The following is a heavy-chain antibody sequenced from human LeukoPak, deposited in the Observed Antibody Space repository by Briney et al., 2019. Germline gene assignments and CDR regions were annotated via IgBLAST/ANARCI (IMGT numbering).Heavy chain of an antibody. Sequence: GSVKVSCKASGYTSTGYYMHWVRQAPGQGLEWMGWINPNSGGTNYAQKFQGRVTMTRDTSISTAYMELSRLRSDDTAVYYCARVDYDFWSGLVGFAAYFDYWGQGTLVTVSS. CDR2: INPNSGGT. D-gene: IGHD3-3*01. J-gene: IGHJ4*02. CDR3: ARVDYDFWSGLVGFAAYFDY. V-gene: IGHV1-2*02. CDR1: GYTSTGYY.